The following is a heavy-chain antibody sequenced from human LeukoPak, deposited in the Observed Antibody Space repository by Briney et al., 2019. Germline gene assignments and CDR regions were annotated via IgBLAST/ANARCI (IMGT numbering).Heavy chain of an antibody. J-gene: IGHJ6*02. Sequence: GGSLRLSSAASGFTFSSYAMSWVRQAPGKGLEWVSAISGSGGSTYYADSVKGRFTISRDNSKNTLYLQMNSLRAEDTAVYYCATHTAMVTWYYYYGMDVWGQGTTVTVSS. CDR3: ATHTAMVTWYYYYGMDV. D-gene: IGHD5-18*01. V-gene: IGHV3-23*01. CDR1: GFTFSSYA. CDR2: ISGSGGST.